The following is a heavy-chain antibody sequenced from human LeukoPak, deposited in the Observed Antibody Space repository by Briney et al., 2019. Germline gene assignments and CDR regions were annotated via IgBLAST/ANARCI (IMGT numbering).Heavy chain of an antibody. CDR2: INAGNGNT. D-gene: IGHD3-9*01. J-gene: IGHJ6*04. CDR1: GYTFTSYA. CDR3: ARAENYDILTGSDYYYYGMDV. V-gene: IGHV1-3*01. Sequence: ASVKVSCKASGYTFTSYAMHWVRQAPGQRLEWMGWINAGNGNTKYSQKFQGRVTITRDTSASTAYMELSSLRSEDTAVYYCARAENYDILTGSDYYYYGMDVWGKGTTVTVSS.